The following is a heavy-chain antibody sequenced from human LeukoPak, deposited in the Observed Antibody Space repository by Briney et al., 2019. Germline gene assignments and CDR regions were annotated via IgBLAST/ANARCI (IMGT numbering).Heavy chain of an antibody. V-gene: IGHV3-30*02. CDR1: GFTFSSYG. J-gene: IGHJ4*02. CDR3: AKDRSYYGSVSPYYFDY. Sequence: PGGSLRLSCAASGFTFSSYGMHWVRQAPGKGLEWVAFIRYDGSNKYYADSVKGRFTFSRDNSKNTLYLQMNSLRAEDTALYYCAKDRSYYGSVSPYYFDYWGQGTLVTVSS. CDR2: IRYDGSNK. D-gene: IGHD3-10*01.